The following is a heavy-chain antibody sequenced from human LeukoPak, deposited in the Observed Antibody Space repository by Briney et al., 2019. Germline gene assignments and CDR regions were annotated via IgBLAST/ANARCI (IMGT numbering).Heavy chain of an antibody. CDR1: GGSISSYY. J-gene: IGHJ4*02. V-gene: IGHV4-59*12. D-gene: IGHD6-19*01. Sequence: SETLSLTCTVSGGSISSYYWSWIRQPPGKGLEWIGYIYYSGSTHYNPSLKSRVTISVDTSKNQFSLKLSSVTAADTAVYYCARVRYSSGWSYFDYWGQGTLVTVSS. CDR2: IYYSGST. CDR3: ARVRYSSGWSYFDY.